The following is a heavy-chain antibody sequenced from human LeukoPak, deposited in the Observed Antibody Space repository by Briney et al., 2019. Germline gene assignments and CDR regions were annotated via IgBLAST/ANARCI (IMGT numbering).Heavy chain of an antibody. CDR1: GFTFSSYA. D-gene: IGHD3-3*01. J-gene: IGHJ6*03. V-gene: IGHV3-23*01. Sequence: GGSLRLSCAASGFTFSSYAMSWVRQAPGKGLEWVSAISGSGGSTYYADPVKGRFTISRDNSKNTLYLQMNSLRAEDTAVYYCAKRAYDFWSGSSYYYYYMDVWGKGATVTVSS. CDR3: AKRAYDFWSGSSYYYYYMDV. CDR2: ISGSGGST.